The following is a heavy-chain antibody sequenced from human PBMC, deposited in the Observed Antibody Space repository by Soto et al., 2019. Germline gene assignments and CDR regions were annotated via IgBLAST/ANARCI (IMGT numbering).Heavy chain of an antibody. V-gene: IGHV1-18*01. CDR2: ISDYNGNT. D-gene: IGHD3-10*01. CDR3: AREGYYSASGSYFPPRYYGMDV. J-gene: IGHJ6*02. Sequence: QVQLVQSGAEVKKPGASVKVSCKASGYSFTTYGISWVRQAPGQGLEWMGWISDYNGNTNYEKKFQGRVTMTTDTSTRAAYMELERLGSYHTALYYCAREGYYSASGSYFPPRYYGMDVWGQGTTVTGS. CDR1: GYSFTTYG.